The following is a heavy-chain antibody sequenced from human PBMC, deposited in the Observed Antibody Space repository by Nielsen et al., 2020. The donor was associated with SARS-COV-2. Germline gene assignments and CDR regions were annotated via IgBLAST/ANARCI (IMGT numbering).Heavy chain of an antibody. V-gene: IGHV1-2*02. Sequence: ASVKVSCKASGYTFTGYYMHWVRQAPGQGLEWIGWINPNSGGTNYAQKFQGRVTMTRDTSISTAYMELSRLRSDDTAVYYCARDSSNYYDSSLGWFDPWGQGTLVTVSS. CDR1: GYTFTGYY. J-gene: IGHJ5*02. CDR3: ARDSSNYYDSSLGWFDP. CDR2: INPNSGGT. D-gene: IGHD3-22*01.